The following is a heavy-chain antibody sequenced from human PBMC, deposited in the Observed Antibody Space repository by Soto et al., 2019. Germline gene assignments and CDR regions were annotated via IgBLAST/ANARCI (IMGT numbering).Heavy chain of an antibody. D-gene: IGHD5-18*01. J-gene: IGHJ4*02. CDR3: ASFPYGYRAY. CDR1: GYTFTSYG. CDR2: IIPILGIA. V-gene: IGHV1-69*04. Sequence: ASVKVSCKASGYTFTSYGISWVRQAPGQGLEWMGRIIPILGIANYAQKFQGRVTITADKSTSTAYMELSSLRSEDTAVYYCASFPYGYRAYWGQGTLVTVSS.